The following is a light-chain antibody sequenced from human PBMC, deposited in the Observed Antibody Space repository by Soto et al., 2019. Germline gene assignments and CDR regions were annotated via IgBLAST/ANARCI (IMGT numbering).Light chain of an antibody. CDR3: SSYTSSSTLV. Sequence: QSALTQPASVSGSPGQSITISCTGTSRDVGGYNYVSWYQQHSGKAPKLMIYDVSNRPSGVSNRFSGSKSGNTASLTISGLQAEDEADYYCSSYTSSSTLVFGTGTKVTVL. CDR2: DVS. J-gene: IGLJ1*01. CDR1: SRDVGGYNY. V-gene: IGLV2-14*01.